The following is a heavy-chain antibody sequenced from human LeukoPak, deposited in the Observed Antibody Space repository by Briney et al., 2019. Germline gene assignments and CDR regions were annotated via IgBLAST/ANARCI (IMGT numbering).Heavy chain of an antibody. V-gene: IGHV4-59*01. CDR3: ATWVRDGSGNTLSDY. Sequence: SETLSLTCSVSGGSISGFYWSWIRQPPGKELEWIGYIYYSGSTNYTPSLKSRVTISVDTSTNQFSLKLSSVTAADTAVYYCATWVRDGSGNTLSDYWGQGTLVTVSS. CDR2: IYYSGST. D-gene: IGHD3-10*01. J-gene: IGHJ4*02. CDR1: GGSISGFY.